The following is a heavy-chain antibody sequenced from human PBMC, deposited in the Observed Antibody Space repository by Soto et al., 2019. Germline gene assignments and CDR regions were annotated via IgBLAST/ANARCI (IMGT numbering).Heavy chain of an antibody. D-gene: IGHD3-22*01. CDR1: GFTFSTYG. CDR3: ARDLYYYDSSGYLAY. Sequence: GGSLRLSCAASGFTFSTYGMHWVRQAPGKGLEWVAVIWYDGSNKYYADSVKGRFTISRDNSKNTLYLQMNSLRAEDTAVYYCARDLYYYDSSGYLAYWGQGTLVTVSS. V-gene: IGHV3-33*01. CDR2: IWYDGSNK. J-gene: IGHJ4*02.